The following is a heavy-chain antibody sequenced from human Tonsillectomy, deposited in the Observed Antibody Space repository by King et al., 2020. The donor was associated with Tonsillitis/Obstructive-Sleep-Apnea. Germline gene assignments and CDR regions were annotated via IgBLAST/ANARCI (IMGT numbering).Heavy chain of an antibody. J-gene: IGHJ4*02. CDR2: ISGTDGGT. V-gene: IGHV3-23*04. CDR3: AKDHYVCGSGYYTGDNY. CDR1: GFTFSSYA. D-gene: IGHD3-3*01. Sequence: VQLVESGGGLVQPGGSLRLSCAASGFTFSSYAMSWVRQAPGKGLEWVATISGTDGGTYYADSVKGRFTISRKNSKNTLYLQMNSLRAEDTAIYYCAKDHYVCGSGYYTGDNYWGQGTLVTVSS.